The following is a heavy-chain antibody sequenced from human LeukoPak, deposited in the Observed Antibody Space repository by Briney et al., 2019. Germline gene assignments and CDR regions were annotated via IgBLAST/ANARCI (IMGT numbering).Heavy chain of an antibody. CDR2: INPSGGST. J-gene: IGHJ3*02. Sequence: PRASVKVSCEASGYTFTSYYMHWVRQAPGQGLEWMGIINPSGGSTTYAQKFQGRVTMTSDTSTSTAYMELRSLRSDDTAVYYCARDMARAFDIWGQGTMVTVSS. CDR3: ARDMARAFDI. D-gene: IGHD3-10*01. V-gene: IGHV1-46*01. CDR1: GYTFTSYY.